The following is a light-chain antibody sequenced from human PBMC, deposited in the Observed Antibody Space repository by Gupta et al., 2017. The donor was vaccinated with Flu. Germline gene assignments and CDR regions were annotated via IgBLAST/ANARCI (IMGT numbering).Light chain of an antibody. CDR3: QTWGTGIRV. J-gene: IGLJ2*01. CDR2: LNSDGSH. CDR1: SGHSSYA. V-gene: IGLV4-69*01. Sequence: VKLTCTLSSGHSSYAIAWHQQQPEKGPRYLMKLNSDGSHTKGDGIPDRFSGSSSGAERYLTISSLQSEDEADYYCQTWGTGIRVFGGGTELTVL.